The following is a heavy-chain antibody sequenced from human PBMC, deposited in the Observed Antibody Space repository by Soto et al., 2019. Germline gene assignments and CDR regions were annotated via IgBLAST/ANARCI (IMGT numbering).Heavy chain of an antibody. CDR1: GYTFTSYG. J-gene: IGHJ4*02. Sequence: ASVKASCKASGYTFTSYGISWVRQAPGQGLEWMGWISAYNGNTNYAQKLQGRVTMTTDTSTSTAYMELRSLRSDDTAVYYCAREGYYYDSSGYLFVVDYWGQGTLVTVSS. V-gene: IGHV1-18*04. D-gene: IGHD3-22*01. CDR3: AREGYYYDSSGYLFVVDY. CDR2: ISAYNGNT.